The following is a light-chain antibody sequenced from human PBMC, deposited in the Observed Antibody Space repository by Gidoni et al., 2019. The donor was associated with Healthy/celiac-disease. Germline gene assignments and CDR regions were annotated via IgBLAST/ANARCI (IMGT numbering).Light chain of an antibody. CDR2: GAS. J-gene: IGKJ3*01. V-gene: IGKV3-15*01. CDR3: QQYNNWPPVGFT. CDR1: QSVSSN. Sequence: EIVMTQSPATLSVSPGERATLSCRASQSVSSNLAWYQQKPGQAPRLLIHGASTRATGIPARFSGSGSGTEFTLTISSLQSEDFAVYYCQQYNNWPPVGFTFGPGTKVDIK.